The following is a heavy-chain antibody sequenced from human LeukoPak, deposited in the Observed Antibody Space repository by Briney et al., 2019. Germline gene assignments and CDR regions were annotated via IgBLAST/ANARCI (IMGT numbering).Heavy chain of an antibody. CDR3: WRLKWGSGLYFDL. Sequence: SKTLSLTCAVYGGSFSGYYWRWIRQPPGKGLEWIGEINHSGSTNYNPSLKSRVTISVDTSKNQFSVKLSSVTGADTTVLYYWRLKWGSGLYFDLWGRGTLVTVSS. CDR2: INHSGST. J-gene: IGHJ2*01. D-gene: IGHD2-15*01. V-gene: IGHV4-34*01. CDR1: GGSFSGYY.